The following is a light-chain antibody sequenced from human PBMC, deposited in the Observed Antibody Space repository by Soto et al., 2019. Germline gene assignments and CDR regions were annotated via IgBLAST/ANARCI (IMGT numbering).Light chain of an antibody. CDR3: QQYDDSLSSFT. Sequence: EIVLTQSPGTLSLSPGERATLSCRASQSVSSSYLAWYQQKPGQAPRLIIYGASYRATGITDRFSGRGSGTDFTLTISRLEPEDCAVYYCQQYDDSLSSFTFGQGTNLEIK. CDR1: QSVSSSY. CDR2: GAS. V-gene: IGKV3-20*01. J-gene: IGKJ2*01.